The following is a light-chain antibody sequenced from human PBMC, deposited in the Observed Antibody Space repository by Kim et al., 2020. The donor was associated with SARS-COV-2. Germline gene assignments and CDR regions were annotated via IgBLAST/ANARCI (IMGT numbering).Light chain of an antibody. CDR3: QQYDKWPPWT. CDR2: GAS. Sequence: SPGGRATISCRARQSVDNDLAWYQHKPGQAPRLLIYGASTRATGIPGRFSGSGSGTQFTLTISSLQSEDSAIYYCQQYDKWPPWTFGQGTKVDIK. J-gene: IGKJ1*01. V-gene: IGKV3-15*01. CDR1: QSVDND.